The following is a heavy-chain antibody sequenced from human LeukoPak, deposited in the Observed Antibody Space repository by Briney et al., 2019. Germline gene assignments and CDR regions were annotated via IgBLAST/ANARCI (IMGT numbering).Heavy chain of an antibody. CDR3: ARAGGTQWLRTVYYYYYGMDV. CDR2: ISSNGGST. Sequence: GGSLRLSCAASGFTFSSYAMHWVRQAPGKGLEYVSAISSNGGSTYYANSVKGRFTISRDNSKNTLYLQMGSLRAEDMAVYYCARAGGTQWLRTVYYYYYGMDVWGQGTTVTVSS. D-gene: IGHD6-19*01. CDR1: GFTFSSYA. V-gene: IGHV3-64*01. J-gene: IGHJ6*02.